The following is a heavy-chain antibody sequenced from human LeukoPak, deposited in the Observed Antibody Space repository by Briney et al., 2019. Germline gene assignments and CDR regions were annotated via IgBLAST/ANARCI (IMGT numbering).Heavy chain of an antibody. J-gene: IGHJ6*03. D-gene: IGHD6-19*01. CDR1: GGSISSSSYY. Sequence: PSETLSLTCTVSGGSISSSSYYWGWIRQPPGKGLEWIGSIYYSGSTYYNPSLKSRVTISVDTSKNQFSLKLSSVTAADTAVYYCARTIAVAGTAKYYYYYYYMDVWGKGTTVTVSS. CDR3: ARTIAVAGTAKYYYYYYYMDV. CDR2: IYYSGST. V-gene: IGHV4-39*01.